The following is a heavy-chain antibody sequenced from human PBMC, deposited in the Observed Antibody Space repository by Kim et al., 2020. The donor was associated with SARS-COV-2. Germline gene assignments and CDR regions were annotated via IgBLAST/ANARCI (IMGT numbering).Heavy chain of an antibody. CDR2: IIPILGIA. CDR1: GGTFSSYA. V-gene: IGHV1-69*04. Sequence: SVKVSCKASGGTFSSYAINWVRQAPGQGLEWMGRIIPILGIANYAQKFQGRVTITADKSTSTAYMELSSLRSEDTAVYYCARDGVSGWEPPDWAVPTFDYWGQGTLVTVSS. D-gene: IGHD1-26*01. CDR3: ARDGVSGWEPPDWAVPTFDY. J-gene: IGHJ4*02.